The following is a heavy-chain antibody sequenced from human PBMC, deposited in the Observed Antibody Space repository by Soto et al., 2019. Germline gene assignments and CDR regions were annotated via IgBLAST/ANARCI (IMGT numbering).Heavy chain of an antibody. D-gene: IGHD3-10*01. V-gene: IGHV4-34*01. CDR1: GGSFSGYY. J-gene: IGHJ4*02. Sequence: PSETLSLTCAVYGGSFSGYYWNWIRQPPGKGLEWIGEINHSGSTNYNPSLKSRVTISVDTSKNQFSLRLSSVTAADTAVYDCARGYGRNFDYWGQGTLVTVSS. CDR3: ARGYGRNFDY. CDR2: INHSGST.